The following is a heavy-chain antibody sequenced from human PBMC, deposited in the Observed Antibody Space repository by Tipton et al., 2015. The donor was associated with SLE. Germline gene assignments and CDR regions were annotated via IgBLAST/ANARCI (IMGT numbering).Heavy chain of an antibody. CDR1: GFTFSSYW. D-gene: IGHD3-22*01. J-gene: IGHJ4*02. Sequence: SLRLSCAASGFTFSSYWMSWVRQAPGKGLEWVANIKQDGSEKYYVDSVKGRFTISRDNAKNSLYLQMNSLRAEDTAVYYCARDITYYYDSSGPPDYWGQGTLVTVSS. CDR3: ARDITYYYDSSGPPDY. V-gene: IGHV3-7*01. CDR2: IKQDGSEK.